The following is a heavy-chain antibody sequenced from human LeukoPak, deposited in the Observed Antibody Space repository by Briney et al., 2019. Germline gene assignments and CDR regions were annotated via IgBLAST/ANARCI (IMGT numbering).Heavy chain of an antibody. D-gene: IGHD5-24*01. CDR2: ISSSSSYI. J-gene: IGHJ6*03. CDR1: GFTFSSYS. CDR3: ARDSGYSPLYYYYYMDV. Sequence: GGSLRLSCAASGFTFSSYSMNWVRQAPGKGLEWVSSISSSSSYIYYADSVKGRFTISRDNAKNSLYLQVNSLRAEDTAVYYCARDSGYSPLYYYYYMDVWGKGTTVTVSS. V-gene: IGHV3-21*01.